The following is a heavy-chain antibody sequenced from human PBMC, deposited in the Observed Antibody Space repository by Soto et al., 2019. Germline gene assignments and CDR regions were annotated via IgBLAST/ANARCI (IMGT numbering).Heavy chain of an antibody. V-gene: IGHV4-59*01. Sequence: SETLSLTCTVSGGSISPYYWSWIRQPPGKGLEWIGYIYYSGSTNYNPSLKSRVTISVDTSKNQFSLKLSSVTAADTAVYYCARGIMVREYYFDYWGQGTLVTVSS. CDR2: IYYSGST. D-gene: IGHD3-10*01. J-gene: IGHJ4*02. CDR3: ARGIMVREYYFDY. CDR1: GGSISPYY.